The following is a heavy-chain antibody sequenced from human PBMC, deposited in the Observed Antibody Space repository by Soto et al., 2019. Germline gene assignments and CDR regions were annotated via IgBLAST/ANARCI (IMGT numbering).Heavy chain of an antibody. D-gene: IGHD1-26*01. J-gene: IGHJ5*02. CDR1: GFTFIGYW. V-gene: IGHV3-74*01. Sequence: EVQLVESGGGLVQPGGSLRLSCAASGFTFIGYWMHWVRQGPGKGLVWVSRINNDGSDTTYADSVKGRFTISRDNAKNMLYLHMNSLRVDDTAVYYCARDESMVRERWFDPWGQGTLVTVSS. CDR3: ARDESMVRERWFDP. CDR2: INNDGSDT.